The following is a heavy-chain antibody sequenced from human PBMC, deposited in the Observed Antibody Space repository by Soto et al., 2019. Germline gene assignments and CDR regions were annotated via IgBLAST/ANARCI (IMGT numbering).Heavy chain of an antibody. CDR1: GYTFRSYD. J-gene: IGHJ6*02. Sequence: XESLRLSCAASGYTFRSYDMHWVRQVTGKGLEWVSVIGSAGDSNYAPSVKGRFTISRENAKNSLYLQMNSLRAGDTAVYYCARGSKGTYGMDVWGQGTTVTVSS. D-gene: IGHD3-10*01. V-gene: IGHV3-13*01. CDR3: ARGSKGTYGMDV. CDR2: IGSAGDS.